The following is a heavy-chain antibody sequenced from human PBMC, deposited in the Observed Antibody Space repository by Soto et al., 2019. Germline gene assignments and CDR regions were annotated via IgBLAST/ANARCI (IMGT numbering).Heavy chain of an antibody. CDR2: FYYTGST. D-gene: IGHD5-12*01. CDR1: GSSVNSTSSY. Sequence: SETLSLTCTVSGSSVNSTSSYWAWIRQPPGKGLEWIGSFYYTGSTDYNPSLRCRVIISVDTSKNQFSLKLSSVTAADTAVYYCAREIVATYYYGMDVWGQGTTVTVSS. CDR3: AREIVATYYYGMDV. V-gene: IGHV4-39*07. J-gene: IGHJ6*02.